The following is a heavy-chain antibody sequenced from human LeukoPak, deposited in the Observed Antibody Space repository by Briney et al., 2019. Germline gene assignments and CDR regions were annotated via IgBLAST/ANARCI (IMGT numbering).Heavy chain of an antibody. V-gene: IGHV4-59*01. CDR2: IYYSGST. J-gene: IGHJ4*02. D-gene: IGHD6-13*01. CDR1: GGSISSYY. CDR3: ARGARIAATNFGY. Sequence: SETLSLTCTVSGGSISSYYWSWIREPPGKGLEWIGYIYYSGSTNCNPSLKSRVTISVDTSKNQFSLKLSSVTAADTAVYYCARGARIAATNFGYWGQGTLVTVSS.